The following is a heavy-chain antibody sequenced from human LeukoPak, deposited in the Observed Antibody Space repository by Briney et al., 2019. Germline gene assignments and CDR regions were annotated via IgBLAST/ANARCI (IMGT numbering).Heavy chain of an antibody. D-gene: IGHD6-19*01. CDR2: ARYDGNLQ. CDR3: AKDKAGLHSSGCYDS. Sequence: GGSLRLSCAASGFTFSRYGMHWVRQAPGKGLEWVAFARYDGNLQFYADSVKGRFTISRDNSKNTVSLQMNSLRSEDTAVYYCAKDKAGLHSSGCYDSWGQGALVTVSS. CDR1: GFTFSRYG. J-gene: IGHJ4*02. V-gene: IGHV3-30*02.